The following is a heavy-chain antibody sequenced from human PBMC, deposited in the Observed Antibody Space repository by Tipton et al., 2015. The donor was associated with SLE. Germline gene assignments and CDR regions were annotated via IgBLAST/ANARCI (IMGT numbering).Heavy chain of an antibody. V-gene: IGHV5-51*01. CDR2: IYPGDSDI. CDR3: ARHLSGYYGPSFDY. J-gene: IGHJ4*02. CDR1: GFNFNNYW. Sequence: QSGAEVKKPGESLKISCKASGFNFNNYWIGWVRQMPGKGLEWMGIIYPGDSDIKYSPSFQGQVTMSADKSINTAYLQWSSLKASDTAIYYCARHLSGYYGPSFDYWGQGTLVTVSS. D-gene: IGHD3-10*01.